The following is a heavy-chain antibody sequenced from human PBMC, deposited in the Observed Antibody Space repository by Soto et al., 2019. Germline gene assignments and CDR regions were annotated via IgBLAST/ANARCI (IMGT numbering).Heavy chain of an antibody. Sequence: PXVSLRLSCAASGFTFSNAWMNWVRQSPGKGLQWVGRFKSKLDGGTTDYAAPVKGRFTISRDDSKNMFYLQMDSLKSEDTAVYYCSTDPLPPGTAPLDYWGQGTLVTVSS. D-gene: IGHD1-1*01. J-gene: IGHJ4*02. CDR2: FKSKLDGGTT. CDR1: GFTFSNAW. V-gene: IGHV3-15*01. CDR3: STDPLPPGTAPLDY.